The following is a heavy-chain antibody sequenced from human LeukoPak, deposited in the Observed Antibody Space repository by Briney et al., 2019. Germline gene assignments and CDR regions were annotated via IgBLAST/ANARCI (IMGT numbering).Heavy chain of an antibody. J-gene: IGHJ5*02. CDR2: FSSSSSYI. CDR3: ARDAVIAAADLNWFDP. CDR1: GFTFSRFS. D-gene: IGHD6-13*01. V-gene: IGHV3-21*01. Sequence: GVLRPSFAASGFTFSRFSMNWVRQAPGKGLGWGSSFSSSSSYIYYADSVKGRFTISRDNAKNSLYLQMNSLRAEDTAVYYCARDAVIAAADLNWFDPWGQGTLVTVSS.